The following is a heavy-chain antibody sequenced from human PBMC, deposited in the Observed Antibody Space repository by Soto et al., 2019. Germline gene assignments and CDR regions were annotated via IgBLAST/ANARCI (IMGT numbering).Heavy chain of an antibody. J-gene: IGHJ4*02. CDR2: ISVSGNNA. CDR3: AREQLRPGILYSLGVLLPEYGL. CDR1: GFAFSTFA. Sequence: GGSLRLSCAASGFAFSTFAMTWVRQAPGKGLEWVAAISVSGNNAYYADSVKGRFTISRDNSQNSVFLQMSSLRADDTAVYYCAREQLRPGILYSLGVLLPEYGLWGQGTLVTVSS. D-gene: IGHD3-22*01. V-gene: IGHV3-23*01.